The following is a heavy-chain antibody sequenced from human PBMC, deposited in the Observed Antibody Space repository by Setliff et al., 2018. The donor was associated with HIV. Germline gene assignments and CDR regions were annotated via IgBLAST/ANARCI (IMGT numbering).Heavy chain of an antibody. D-gene: IGHD3-22*01. V-gene: IGHV4-39*01. CDR3: ARHEGYLYDCSRYFGRFDP. Sequence: KTSETLSLTCTVSDGSITTDNYFWGWLRETPGKGLEWIWSIYYTGNTYSNSSLKSRISMSVDTSKKQISLRLHSVTAADTAVYYCARHEGYLYDCSRYFGRFDPWGQGTLVTVSS. J-gene: IGHJ5*02. CDR1: DGSITTDNYF. CDR2: IYYTGNT.